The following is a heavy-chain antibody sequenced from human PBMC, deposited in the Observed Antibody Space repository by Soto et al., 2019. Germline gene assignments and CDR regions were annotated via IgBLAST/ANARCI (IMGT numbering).Heavy chain of an antibody. V-gene: IGHV1-18*04. CDR2: ISAYNGNT. CDR1: GYTFTSYG. Sequence: ASVKVSFKASGYTFTSYGISWVRQAPGQGLEWMGWISAYNGNTNYAQKLQGRVTMTTDTSTSTAYMELRSLRSDDTAVYYCARDPYYYDSSGYGTNWFDPWGQGTLVTVSS. J-gene: IGHJ5*02. CDR3: ARDPYYYDSSGYGTNWFDP. D-gene: IGHD3-22*01.